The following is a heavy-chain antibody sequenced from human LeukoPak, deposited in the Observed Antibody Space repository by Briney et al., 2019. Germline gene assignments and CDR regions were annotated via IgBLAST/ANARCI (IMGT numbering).Heavy chain of an antibody. CDR3: ARGRYCSSTSCYVYYFDY. J-gene: IGHJ4*02. D-gene: IGHD2-2*01. Sequence: SETLSLTCAVYGGSFSGYYWSCIRQPPGKGLEWIGEINHSGSTNYNPSLKSRVTISVDTSKNQFSLKLSSVTAADTAVYYCARGRYCSSTSCYVYYFDYWGQGTLVTVSS. V-gene: IGHV4-34*01. CDR2: INHSGST. CDR1: GGSFSGYY.